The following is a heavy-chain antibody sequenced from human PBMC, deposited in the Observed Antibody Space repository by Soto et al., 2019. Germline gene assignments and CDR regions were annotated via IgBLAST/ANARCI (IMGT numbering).Heavy chain of an antibody. Sequence: QVQLVESGGGVVQPGRSLRLSCAASGFTFSSYAMHWVRQAPGKGLEWVAVISYDGSNKYYADSVKGRFTISRDNSKNTLYLQMNSLRAEDTAGYYCARGIYSRSSWLFEPWGQGTLVTASS. CDR2: ISYDGSNK. D-gene: IGHD6-13*01. CDR3: ARGIYSRSSWLFEP. J-gene: IGHJ5*02. CDR1: GFTFSSYA. V-gene: IGHV3-30-3*01.